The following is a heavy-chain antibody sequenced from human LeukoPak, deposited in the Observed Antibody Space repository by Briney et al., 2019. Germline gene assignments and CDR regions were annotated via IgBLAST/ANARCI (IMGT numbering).Heavy chain of an antibody. CDR3: ARDGRRFLEWSYAFDI. V-gene: IGHV3-66*02. Sequence: GGSLRLSCAASGFTVSSNYMSWVRQAPGKGLEWVSVIYSGGSTYYADSVKGRFTISRDNSKNTLYLQMNSLRAEDTAVYYCARDGRRFLEWSYAFDIWGQGTMVTVSS. CDR2: IYSGGST. J-gene: IGHJ3*02. D-gene: IGHD3-3*01. CDR1: GFTVSSNY.